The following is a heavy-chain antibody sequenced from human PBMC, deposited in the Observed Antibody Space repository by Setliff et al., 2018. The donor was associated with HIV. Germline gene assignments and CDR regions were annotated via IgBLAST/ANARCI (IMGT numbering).Heavy chain of an antibody. CDR3: AKTYNWNDVHYYYMDV. Sequence: LRLSCAASGFTFSTYAMSWVRQAPGKGLEWVSGISGWGGSTYNADSVKGRFTISRDNSKNTLYLQMNSLRAEDTAVYYCAKTYNWNDVHYYYMDVWGKGTTVTVSS. V-gene: IGHV3-23*01. D-gene: IGHD1-1*01. J-gene: IGHJ6*03. CDR2: ISGWGGST. CDR1: GFTFSTYA.